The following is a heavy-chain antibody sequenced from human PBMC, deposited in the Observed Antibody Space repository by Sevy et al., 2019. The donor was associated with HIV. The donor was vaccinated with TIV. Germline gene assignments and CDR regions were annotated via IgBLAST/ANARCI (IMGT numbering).Heavy chain of an antibody. V-gene: IGHV3-21*04. CDR1: GFTFRTYS. CDR3: ARDFTVFGVVSGIDY. J-gene: IGHJ4*02. Sequence: GGSLRLSCAASGFTFRTYSMNWVRQAPGKGLEWLSSISDDSRYIYYSDSGKGQFTISRANAKNFLFLQINNLRVEDTAIYYCARDFTVFGVVSGIDYWGQGNLVTVSS. D-gene: IGHD3-3*01. CDR2: ISDDSRYI.